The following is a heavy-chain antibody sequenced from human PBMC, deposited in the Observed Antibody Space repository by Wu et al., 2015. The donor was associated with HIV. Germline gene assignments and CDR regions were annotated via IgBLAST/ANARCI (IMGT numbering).Heavy chain of an antibody. J-gene: IGHJ5*02. V-gene: IGHV1-8*01. Sequence: QVQLVQSGAEVKKPGASVKVSCKAFGYTFTNHDINWVRQATGQGLEWMGWMNPNSGNTGYAQKFQGRVTMTRNISITTAYMELSSLRSDDTAVYYCARAEYPGRIDPWGQGTPVTVSS. D-gene: IGHD1-1*01. CDR1: GYTFTNHD. CDR3: ARAEYPGRIDP. CDR2: MNPNSGNT.